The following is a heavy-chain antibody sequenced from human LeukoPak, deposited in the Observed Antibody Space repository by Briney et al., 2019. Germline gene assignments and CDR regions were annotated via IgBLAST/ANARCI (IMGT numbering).Heavy chain of an antibody. Sequence: PSQTLSLTCTVSGDSISSGNYYWSWIRQHPGKGLEWIGYIYYSGSTYYNPSLKSRVTISVDTSKNQFSLKLSSVTAADTAVYYCARLGLYYYYYYGMDVWGQGTTVTVSS. J-gene: IGHJ6*02. CDR1: GDSISSGNYY. CDR3: ARLGLYYYYYYGMDV. D-gene: IGHD2-2*01. V-gene: IGHV4-31*03. CDR2: IYYSGST.